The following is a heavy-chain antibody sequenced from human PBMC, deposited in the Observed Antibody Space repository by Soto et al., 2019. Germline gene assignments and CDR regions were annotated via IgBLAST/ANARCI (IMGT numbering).Heavy chain of an antibody. Sequence: PSETLSLTCTVSGGSISSGDYYWSWIRQPPGKGLEWIGYIYYSGSTYYNPSLKSRVTISVDTSKNQFSLKLSSVTAADTAVYYCAREARITIFGVGPRGHYGMDVWGQGTTVTVSS. CDR2: IYYSGST. CDR1: GGSISSGDYY. V-gene: IGHV4-30-4*01. CDR3: AREARITIFGVGPRGHYGMDV. D-gene: IGHD3-3*01. J-gene: IGHJ6*02.